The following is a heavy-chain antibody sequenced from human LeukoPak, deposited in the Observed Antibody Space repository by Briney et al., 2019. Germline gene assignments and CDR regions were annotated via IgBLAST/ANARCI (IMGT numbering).Heavy chain of an antibody. V-gene: IGHV4-4*07. CDR2: IYTSGST. D-gene: IGHD1-26*01. CDR1: GGSISSYY. J-gene: IGHJ6*03. CDR3: AIEVVGATPQYYYYYMDV. Sequence: SETLSLTCTVSGGSISSYYWSWIRQHAGKGLEWIGRIYTSGSTNYNPSLKSRVTMSVDTSKNQFSLKLSSVTAADTAVYYCAIEVVGATPQYYYYYMDVWGKGTTVTVSS.